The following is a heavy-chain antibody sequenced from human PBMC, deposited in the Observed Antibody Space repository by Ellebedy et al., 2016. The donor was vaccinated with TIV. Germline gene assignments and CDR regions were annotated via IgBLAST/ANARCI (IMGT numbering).Heavy chain of an antibody. CDR3: AKIDYYGWGSPLWVREMDV. CDR1: GGTFTNYA. D-gene: IGHD3-10*01. V-gene: IGHV1-69*13. CDR2: IIPMLGTT. J-gene: IGHJ6*02. Sequence: ASVKVSXXASGGTFTNYAFNWVRQVPGQGLEWMGGIIPMLGTTKYAERFRGRVTITAHESTSTAYLEVNSLRSEDTAVYYCAKIDYYGWGSPLWVREMDVWGQGTAVIVSS.